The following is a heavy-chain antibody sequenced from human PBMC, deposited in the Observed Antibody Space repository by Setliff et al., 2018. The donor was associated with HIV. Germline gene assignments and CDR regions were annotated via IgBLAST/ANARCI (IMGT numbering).Heavy chain of an antibody. CDR3: VRQHGDYAFGS. D-gene: IGHD4-17*01. Sequence: PSETLSLTCAVSGGSFSGDYWNWIRQPPGKGLEWIGEINYDGDTTYNPSLKNRVKMFIDTSKKQFSLKVASVTAADTAVYYCVRQHGDYAFGSWGQGTLVTVSS. J-gene: IGHJ5*01. CDR1: GGSFSGDY. V-gene: IGHV4-34*01. CDR2: INYDGDT.